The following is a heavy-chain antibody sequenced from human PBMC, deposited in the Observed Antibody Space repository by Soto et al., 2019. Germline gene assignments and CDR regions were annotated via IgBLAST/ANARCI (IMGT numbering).Heavy chain of an antibody. V-gene: IGHV3-30-3*01. CDR3: ARGDYYDRRFDY. CDR2: ISYDGSNK. D-gene: IGHD3-22*01. J-gene: IGHJ4*02. CDR1: GFSFSSYA. Sequence: RRLSCAASGFSFSSYAMHWVRQAPGKGLEWVAAISYDGSNKYYVDSVKGRFTISRDNSKNTLNLQMNSMRPEDTAVYYCARGDYYDRRFDYWGQGALVTVSS.